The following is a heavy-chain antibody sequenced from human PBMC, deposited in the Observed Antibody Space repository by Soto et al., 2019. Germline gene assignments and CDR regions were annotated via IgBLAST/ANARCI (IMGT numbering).Heavy chain of an antibody. J-gene: IGHJ4*02. Sequence: GGSLRLSCAASGFTFSGSAMHWVRQASGKGLEWVGRIRSKANSYATAYVASVKGRFTISRDDSKNTAYLQMNSLRAEDTAVYYCAKGISGSYYFDYWGQGTLVTVSS. D-gene: IGHD1-26*01. CDR2: IRSKANSYAT. V-gene: IGHV3-73*01. CDR3: AKGISGSYYFDY. CDR1: GFTFSGSA.